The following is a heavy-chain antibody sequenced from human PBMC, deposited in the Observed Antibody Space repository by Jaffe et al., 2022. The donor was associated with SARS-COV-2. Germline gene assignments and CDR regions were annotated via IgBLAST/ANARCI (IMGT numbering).Heavy chain of an antibody. CDR3: ARIHRSGREVDY. D-gene: IGHD3-10*01. Sequence: QLQLLESGPGLVKPSETLSLTCTVSGGSISNSNYYWGWIRQPPGKGLEWIGSIYYSGNTYYNPSLKSRVTISVDTSKNQFSLNLSSVTAADTAVYYCARIHRSGREVDYWGQGTLVTVSS. V-gene: IGHV4-39*01. J-gene: IGHJ4*02. CDR1: GGSISNSNYY. CDR2: IYYSGNT.